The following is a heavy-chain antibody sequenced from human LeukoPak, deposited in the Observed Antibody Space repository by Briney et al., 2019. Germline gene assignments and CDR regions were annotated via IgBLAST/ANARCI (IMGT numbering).Heavy chain of an antibody. V-gene: IGHV3-74*01. CDR1: GFTFSTYW. CDR3: ARGTNIVYDSGGNSH. J-gene: IGHJ1*01. Sequence: GESLRLSCAAPGFTFSTYWMHWVRHAPGKGLVWVSRINSDGSTTNYADSVKGRFTISRDNAKNTLYLQMTSLRAEDTAVYYCARGTNIVYDSGGNSHWVQGTLVTVSS. CDR2: INSDGSTT. D-gene: IGHD3-22*01.